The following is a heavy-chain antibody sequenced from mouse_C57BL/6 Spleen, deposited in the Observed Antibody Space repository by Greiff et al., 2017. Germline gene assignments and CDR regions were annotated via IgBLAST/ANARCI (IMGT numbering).Heavy chain of an antibody. CDR2: ISSGGSYT. CDR1: GFTFSSYG. CDR3: AREAYYSNYDAMDY. J-gene: IGHJ4*01. Sequence: EVKVVESGGDLVKPGGSLKLSCAASGFTFSSYGMSWVRQTPDKRLEWVATISSGGSYTYYPDSVKGRFTISRDNAKNTLYLQMSSLKSEDTAMYYGAREAYYSNYDAMDYWGQGTTVTVSS. D-gene: IGHD2-5*01. V-gene: IGHV5-6*01.